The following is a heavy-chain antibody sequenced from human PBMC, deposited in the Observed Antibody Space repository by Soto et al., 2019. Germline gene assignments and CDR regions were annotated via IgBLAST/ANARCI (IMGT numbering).Heavy chain of an antibody. CDR1: GFTFDDYA. CDR3: AKDWGPWIQRGVDY. J-gene: IGHJ4*02. D-gene: IGHD5-18*01. V-gene: IGHV3-9*01. CDR2: ISWNSGSI. Sequence: EVQLVESGGGLVQPGRSLRLSCAASGFTFDDYAMHWVRQAPGKGLEWVSGISWNSGSIGYADSVKGRFTISRDNAKNALYLQMNSLRAEDTALYYCAKDWGPWIQRGVDYWGQGTLVTVSS.